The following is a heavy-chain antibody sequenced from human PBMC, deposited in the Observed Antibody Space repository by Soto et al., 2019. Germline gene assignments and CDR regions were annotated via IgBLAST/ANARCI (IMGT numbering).Heavy chain of an antibody. CDR3: ARRRGYSGYGRYFDL. J-gene: IGHJ2*01. D-gene: IGHD5-12*01. CDR2: IYPGDSVT. Sequence: GESLKISCKGSYSFTSYWIGWVRQMPGKGLEWMGIIYPGDSVTRYSPSFQGQVTISADKSINTAYLQWSSLKASDTALFFFARRRGYSGYGRYFDLWGRGTLVTVSS. V-gene: IGHV5-51*01. CDR1: YSFTSYW.